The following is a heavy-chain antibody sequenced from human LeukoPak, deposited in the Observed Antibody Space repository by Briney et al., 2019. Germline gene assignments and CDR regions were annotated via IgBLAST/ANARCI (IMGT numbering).Heavy chain of an antibody. D-gene: IGHD6-6*01. V-gene: IGHV1-2*04. CDR3: ARVGIAARRYYFDY. CDR2: INPNSGGT. J-gene: IGHJ4*02. Sequence: ASVKVSCKASGYTFTGYYMHWVRQAPGQGLEWMGWINPNSGGTNYAQKCQGWVTMTRDTSISTAYMELGRLRSDDTAVYYCARVGIAARRYYFDYWGQGTLVTVSS. CDR1: GYTFTGYY.